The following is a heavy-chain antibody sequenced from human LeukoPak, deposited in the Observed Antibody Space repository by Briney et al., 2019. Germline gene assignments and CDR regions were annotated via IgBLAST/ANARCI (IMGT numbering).Heavy chain of an antibody. V-gene: IGHV3-74*01. CDR3: ARDWETYYYYQPLYYFDY. J-gene: IGHJ4*02. D-gene: IGHD3-10*01. CDR2: INSDGSST. Sequence: GGSLGLSCAASGFTFSGYWMHWVRQAPGKGLVWVSRINSDGSSTSYADSVKGRFTISRDNAKNTLYLHMNSLRAEDTAVYYCARDWETYYYYQPLYYFDYWGQGTLVTVSS. CDR1: GFTFSGYW.